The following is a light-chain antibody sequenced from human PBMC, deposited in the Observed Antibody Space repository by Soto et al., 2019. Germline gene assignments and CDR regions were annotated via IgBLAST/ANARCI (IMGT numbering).Light chain of an antibody. CDR2: DAS. Sequence: EIVLTQSPATLSLSPGERATLSCRASQRVSSYLAWYQQKPGQAPRLLIYDASNRATGIPARFSGSGSGTDLTLTISSLEPEDFAVYYCQQRSNCPLTFGGGTKVEIK. CDR1: QRVSSY. V-gene: IGKV3-11*01. J-gene: IGKJ4*01. CDR3: QQRSNCPLT.